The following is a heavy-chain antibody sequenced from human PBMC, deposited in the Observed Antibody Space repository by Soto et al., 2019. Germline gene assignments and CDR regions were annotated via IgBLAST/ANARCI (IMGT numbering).Heavy chain of an antibody. D-gene: IGHD3-22*01. Sequence: EVLLLESGGDVVQPGRSLRLSCAASGFTFSNYAMNWIRQAPGKGLEWLSSISANGRNAYYAASVKGRFTISRDRSKNTLYLQLDSLRVEDTAIYFCAKDLSSLGWLALGAPFDSWGQGTLVTVSS. CDR2: ISANGRNA. J-gene: IGHJ4*02. V-gene: IGHV3-23*01. CDR3: AKDLSSLGWLALGAPFDS. CDR1: GFTFSNYA.